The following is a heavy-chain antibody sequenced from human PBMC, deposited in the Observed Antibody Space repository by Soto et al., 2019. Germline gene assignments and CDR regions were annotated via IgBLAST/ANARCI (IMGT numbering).Heavy chain of an antibody. CDR1: GFTFSSYA. Sequence: PGGSLRLSCSASGFTFSSYAMHWVRQAPGKGLEYVSAISSNGGSTYYADSVKGRFTISRDNSKNTLYLQMSSLRAEDTAVYYCVKDDKRLWPWGGYYYYGMDVWGQGTTVTVSS. J-gene: IGHJ6*02. CDR3: VKDDKRLWPWGGYYYYGMDV. V-gene: IGHV3-64D*06. D-gene: IGHD5-18*01. CDR2: ISSNGGST.